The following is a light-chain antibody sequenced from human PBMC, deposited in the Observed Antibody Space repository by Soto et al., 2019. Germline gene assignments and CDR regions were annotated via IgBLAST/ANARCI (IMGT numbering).Light chain of an antibody. CDR1: HSISTN. V-gene: IGKV3-15*01. CDR2: GAS. J-gene: IGKJ4*01. Sequence: EIIMTQSPATLSVSPGEGATLSCRTSHSISTNLAWYQHKRGQSPRLLVYGASTGATGVPARFSGSGSGAEFTLSISSLQSEDFAVYYCQQYNSWPTFGGGNKVEIK. CDR3: QQYNSWPT.